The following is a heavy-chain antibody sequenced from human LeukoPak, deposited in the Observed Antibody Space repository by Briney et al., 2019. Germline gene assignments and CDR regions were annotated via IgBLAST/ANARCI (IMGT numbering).Heavy chain of an antibody. Sequence: SETLSLTCTVSGGSISSGSYYWSWIRQPAGKGLEWIGRIYTSGSTNYNPSLKSRVTISVDTSKNQFSLKLSSVTAADTAVYYCARDGGNGFDAFDIWGQGTMVTVSS. V-gene: IGHV4-61*02. CDR1: GGSISSGSYY. CDR2: IYTSGST. J-gene: IGHJ3*02. D-gene: IGHD2-15*01. CDR3: ARDGGNGFDAFDI.